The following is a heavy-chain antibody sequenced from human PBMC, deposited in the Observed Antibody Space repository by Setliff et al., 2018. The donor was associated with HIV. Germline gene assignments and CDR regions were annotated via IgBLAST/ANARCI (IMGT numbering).Heavy chain of an antibody. J-gene: IGHJ6*03. Sequence: SVKVSCKASGFTFNTSAIQWVRQARGRRLEWIGWIVVGSGNTNYAQKFQERVTTTRDMSTSTSYMELTNLRSEDTAVYYCAARPGVDSSGYYDYYYMDVWAKGTTVTVSS. CDR2: IVVGSGNT. CDR1: GFTFNTSA. CDR3: AARPGVDSSGYYDYYYMDV. D-gene: IGHD3-22*01. V-gene: IGHV1-58*02.